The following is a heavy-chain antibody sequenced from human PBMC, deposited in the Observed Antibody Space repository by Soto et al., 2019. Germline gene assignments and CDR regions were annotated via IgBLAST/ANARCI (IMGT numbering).Heavy chain of an antibody. J-gene: IGHJ6*01. CDR1: GYSFTSYW. CDR3: ARPQRGYSGYVGMEV. CDR2: IYPGDSDT. V-gene: IGHV5-51*01. Sequence: GESLKISCKVSGYSFTSYWIGWLRQMPGKGLEWMGIIYPGDSDTRYSPSFQGQVTISADKSISTAYLQWSSLKASDTAMYYCARPQRGYSGYVGMEVWGQGTTVTVSS. D-gene: IGHD5-12*01.